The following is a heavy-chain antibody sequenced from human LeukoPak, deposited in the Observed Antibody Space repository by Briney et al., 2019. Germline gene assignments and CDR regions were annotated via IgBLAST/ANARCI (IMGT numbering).Heavy chain of an antibody. CDR3: AREDSSDWYFDL. V-gene: IGHV1-69*13. CDR1: GGTFSSYA. D-gene: IGHD6-6*01. J-gene: IGHJ2*01. Sequence: GASVKVSCKASGGTFSSYAISWVRQAPGQGLEWMGGIIPIFGTANYAQKFQGRVTITADESTSTAYMELSSLSSEDTAVYYCAREDSSDWYFDLWGRGTLVTVSS. CDR2: IIPIFGTA.